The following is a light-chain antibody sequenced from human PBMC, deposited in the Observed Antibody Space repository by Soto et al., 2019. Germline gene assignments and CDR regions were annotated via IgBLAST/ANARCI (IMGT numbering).Light chain of an antibody. CDR2: GAS. V-gene: IGKV3-15*01. CDR3: QQYNNWPPVT. Sequence: EIVMTQSPATLSVSPGERATLSCRASQSVSGNLAWYQQKPGQAPRLLNYGASTRATGIPARFSGSGSGTEFTLTNSSLQSEDFAVYYCQQYNNWPPVTFGGGTKVEIK. CDR1: QSVSGN. J-gene: IGKJ4*01.